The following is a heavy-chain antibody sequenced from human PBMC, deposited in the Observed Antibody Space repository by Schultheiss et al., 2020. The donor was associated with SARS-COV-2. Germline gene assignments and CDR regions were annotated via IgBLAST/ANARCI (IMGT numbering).Heavy chain of an antibody. Sequence: SGPTLVKPTQTLTLTCTFSGFSLSTSGMCVSWIRQPPGKALEWLARIDWDDDKYYSTSLKTRLTISKDTSKNQVVLTMTNMDPVDTATYYCAHESPGYSSRPNWFDPWGQGTLVTVSS. V-gene: IGHV2-70*12. D-gene: IGHD6-13*01. CDR1: GFSLSTSGMC. CDR3: AHESPGYSSRPNWFDP. J-gene: IGHJ5*02. CDR2: IDWDDDK.